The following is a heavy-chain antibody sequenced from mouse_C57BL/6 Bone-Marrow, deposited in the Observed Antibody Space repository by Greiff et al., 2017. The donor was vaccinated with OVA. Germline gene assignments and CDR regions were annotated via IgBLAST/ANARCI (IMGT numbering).Heavy chain of an antibody. Sequence: EVQLQQSGAELVRPGASVKLSCTASGFNIKDDYMHWVKQRPEQGLEWIGWIDPENGDTEYASKFQGKATITADTSSNTAYLQLSSLTSEDTAVYYCTAYDEGAYWGQVTLVTVSA. D-gene: IGHD2-3*01. CDR3: TAYDEGAY. V-gene: IGHV14-4*01. J-gene: IGHJ3*01. CDR2: IDPENGDT. CDR1: GFNIKDDY.